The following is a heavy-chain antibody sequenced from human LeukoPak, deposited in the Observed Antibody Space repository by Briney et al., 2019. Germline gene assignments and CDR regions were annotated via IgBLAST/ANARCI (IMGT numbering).Heavy chain of an antibody. CDR3: ARVGGGYNLNYFDY. V-gene: IGHV1-2*02. J-gene: IGHJ4*02. D-gene: IGHD5-24*01. CDR2: INPNSGGT. CDR1: GYTFTGYY. Sequence: ASVKVSCKASGYTFTGYYMHWVRQARGQGLEWMGWINPNSGGTNYAQKFQGRVTMTRDTSISTAYMELSRLRSDDTAVYYCARVGGGYNLNYFDYWGQGTLVTVSS.